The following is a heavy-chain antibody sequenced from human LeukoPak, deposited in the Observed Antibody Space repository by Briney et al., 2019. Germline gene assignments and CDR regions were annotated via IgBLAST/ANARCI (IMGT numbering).Heavy chain of an antibody. J-gene: IGHJ2*01. CDR2: INQDGSEK. V-gene: IGHV3-7*01. CDR1: GFTFTTYW. Sequence: GGSLRLSCAASGFTFTTYWMSWVRQAPGKVLEWVANINQDGSEKYYVDSVKGRFTISRDNAKNSLYLQMNSLRAEDTAVYYCARETTDIVLMVYASYWYFDLWGRGTLVTVSS. CDR3: ARETTDIVLMVYASYWYFDL. D-gene: IGHD2-8*01.